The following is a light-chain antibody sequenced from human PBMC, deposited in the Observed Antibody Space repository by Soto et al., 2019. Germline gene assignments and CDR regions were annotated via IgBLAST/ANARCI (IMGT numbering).Light chain of an antibody. CDR3: PQRSNWPPLT. Sequence: EIVLTQSPATLSLSPGERATLSCRASQSVSSYLAWYQQKPGQAPRLLIYDASNRATGIPARFSGSGSGTDFTLPISSLEPEDFAVYYCPQRSNWPPLTFGGGTKVEIK. J-gene: IGKJ4*01. CDR1: QSVSSY. CDR2: DAS. V-gene: IGKV3-11*01.